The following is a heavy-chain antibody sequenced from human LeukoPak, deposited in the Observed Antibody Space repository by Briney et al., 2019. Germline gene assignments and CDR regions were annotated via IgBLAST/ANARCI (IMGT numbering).Heavy chain of an antibody. CDR1: GASISSYY. V-gene: IGHV4-4*08. CDR3: ASQVGYFDY. CDR2: ISTSGST. Sequence: PSETLSLTCTVSGASISSYYWSWIRQPPGKGLEWIGRISTSGSTNYNPSLKSRVTISRDTSKNQFSLKLSSVTAADTAVYYCASQVGYFDYWGQGTLVTVSS. J-gene: IGHJ4*02. D-gene: IGHD1-26*01.